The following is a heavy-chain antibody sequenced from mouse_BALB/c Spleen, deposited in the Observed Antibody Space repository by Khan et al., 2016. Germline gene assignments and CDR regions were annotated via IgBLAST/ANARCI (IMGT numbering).Heavy chain of an antibody. CDR3: ARAADTHEYAMDY. J-gene: IGHJ4*01. V-gene: IGHV3-2*02. CDR2: ISYRGST. Sequence: EVQLQESGPGLVKPSQSLSLTCTVTGYSITSDYAWNWIRQFPGNKLEWMGYISYRGSTSYNPSLKSRISITRDTSKNHFFLQLNSVATEDTAAYDCARAADTHEYAMDYWGQRTSVTVSS. CDR1: GYSITSDYA.